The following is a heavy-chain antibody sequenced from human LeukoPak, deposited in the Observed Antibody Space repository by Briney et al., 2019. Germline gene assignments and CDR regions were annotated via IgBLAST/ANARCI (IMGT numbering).Heavy chain of an antibody. CDR1: GFTFSSYS. CDR2: INEDGSEK. Sequence: GGSLRLSCAASGFTFSSYSMNWVRQAPGKGLEWVANINEDGSEKYYVDSVKGRFTISRDNAKNSLYLQMHSLRAEDTAMYYCARDPWYSGNYYSRFDYWGQGTPVTVSS. J-gene: IGHJ4*02. CDR3: ARDPWYSGNYYSRFDY. V-gene: IGHV3-7*01. D-gene: IGHD1-26*01.